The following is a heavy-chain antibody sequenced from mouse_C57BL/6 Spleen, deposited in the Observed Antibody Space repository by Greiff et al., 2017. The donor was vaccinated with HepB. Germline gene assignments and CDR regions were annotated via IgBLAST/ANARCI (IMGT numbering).Heavy chain of an antibody. J-gene: IGHJ1*03. CDR3: ARREGFITTVVGYFDV. V-gene: IGHV1-82*01. CDR1: GYAFSSSW. D-gene: IGHD1-1*01. CDR2: IYPGDGDT. Sequence: VQLQQSGPELVKPGASVKISCKASGYAFSSSWMNWVKQRPGKGLEWIGRIYPGDGDTNYNGKFKGKATLTADKSSSTAYMQLSSLTSEDSAVYFCARREGFITTVVGYFDVWGTGTTVTVSS.